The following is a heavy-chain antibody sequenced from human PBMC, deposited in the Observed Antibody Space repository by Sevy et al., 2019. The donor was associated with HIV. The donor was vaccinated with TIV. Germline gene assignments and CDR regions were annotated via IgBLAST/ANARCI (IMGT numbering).Heavy chain of an antibody. Sequence: SETLSLTCAVSGYSITSAYWWAWIRQAPGKGPEWIGSVHHSGTTNYNPSLESRVTISRDTSKNHFSLRLSSVTAADKGVYYCVSHEWNFEGYWGQGILVTVSS. CDR1: GYSITSAYW. V-gene: IGHV4-38-2*01. D-gene: IGHD1-7*01. J-gene: IGHJ4*02. CDR2: VHHSGTT. CDR3: VSHEWNFEGY.